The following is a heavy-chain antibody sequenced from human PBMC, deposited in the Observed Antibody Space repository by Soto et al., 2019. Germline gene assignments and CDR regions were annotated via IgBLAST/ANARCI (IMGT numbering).Heavy chain of an antibody. D-gene: IGHD4-17*01. CDR2: IYYSGST. Sequence: SETLSLTCTVSGGSISSSSYYWGWIRQPPGKGLEWIGSIYYSGSTNYNPSLKSRVTISVDKSKNQFSLKLSSVTAADTAVYYCARDYHGDYLVDYYYYGMDVWGQGTTVTVSS. CDR3: ARDYHGDYLVDYYYYGMDV. J-gene: IGHJ6*02. V-gene: IGHV4-39*07. CDR1: GGSISSSSYY.